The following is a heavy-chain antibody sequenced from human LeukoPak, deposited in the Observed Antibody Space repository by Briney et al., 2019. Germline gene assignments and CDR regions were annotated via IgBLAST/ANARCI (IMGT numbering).Heavy chain of an antibody. D-gene: IGHD3-22*01. Sequence: SETLSLTCTVSGGSISTSSHYWGWIRQPPGKGLEWIGSIYYRGNTYYNPSLKSRVTISVDTSKNQFSLKLSSVTAADTAVYYCARDSTDYDSTGYYVYWGQGAVVTVSS. V-gene: IGHV4-39*07. CDR2: IYYRGNT. CDR1: GGSISTSSHY. J-gene: IGHJ4*02. CDR3: ARDSTDYDSTGYYVY.